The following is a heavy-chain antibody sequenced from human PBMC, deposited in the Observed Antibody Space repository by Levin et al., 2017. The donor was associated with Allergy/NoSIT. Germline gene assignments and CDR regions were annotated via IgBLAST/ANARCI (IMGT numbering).Heavy chain of an antibody. CDR3: ANPPDRGRFVTGSPLAA. CDR2: ISYDGSNK. J-gene: IGHJ5*02. CDR1: GFTFSSYG. V-gene: IGHV3-30*18. D-gene: IGHD3-9*01. Sequence: GGSLRLSCAASGFTFSSYGMHWVRQAPGKGLEWVAVISYDGSNKYYADSVKGRFTISRDNSKNTLYLQMNSLIAEDTAVSYCANPPDRGRFVTGSPLAAWGQGALVTVSS.